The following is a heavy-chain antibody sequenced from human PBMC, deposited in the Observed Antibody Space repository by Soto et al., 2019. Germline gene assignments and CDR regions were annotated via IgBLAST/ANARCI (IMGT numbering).Heavy chain of an antibody. Sequence: GGSLRLSCAASGFTFSSYSMNWVRQAPGKGLEWVSSISSSSSYIYYADSVKGRFTISRDNAKNSLYLQMNSLRAEDTAVYYCARDSPSANGPGGFDYWGQGTLVTVSS. D-gene: IGHD3-16*01. CDR3: ARDSPSANGPGGFDY. V-gene: IGHV3-21*01. CDR2: ISSSSSYI. CDR1: GFTFSSYS. J-gene: IGHJ4*02.